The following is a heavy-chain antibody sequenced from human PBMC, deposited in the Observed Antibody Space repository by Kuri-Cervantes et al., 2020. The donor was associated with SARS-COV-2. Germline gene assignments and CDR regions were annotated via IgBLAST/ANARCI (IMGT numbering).Heavy chain of an antibody. D-gene: IGHD1-1*01. J-gene: IGHJ3*02. CDR1: GFTFSSYA. CDR3: ARELYMRRLDAFDI. V-gene: IGHV3-23*01. CDR2: ISGSGGST. Sequence: GESLKISCAASGFTFSSYAMSWVRQAPGKGLEWVSAISGSGGSTYYADSVKGRFTISRDNSKNTLYLKMNSLRAEDTAVYYCARELYMRRLDAFDIWGQGTMVTVSS.